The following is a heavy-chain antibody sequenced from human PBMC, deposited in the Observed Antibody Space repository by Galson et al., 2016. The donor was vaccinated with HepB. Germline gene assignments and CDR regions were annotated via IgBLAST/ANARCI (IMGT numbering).Heavy chain of an antibody. J-gene: IGHJ4*02. CDR2: IYSGGST. CDR1: GFTVSNNY. D-gene: IGHD6-13*01. Sequence: SLRLSCAASGFTVSNNYMRWVRQAPGKGLEWVSLIYSGGSTYYADSVKGRFTISRDNSKNTLYLQMNSLKAEDTAVYYCARDWGSSWCLHWGQGTLVTVSS. CDR3: ARDWGSSWCLH. V-gene: IGHV3-66*01.